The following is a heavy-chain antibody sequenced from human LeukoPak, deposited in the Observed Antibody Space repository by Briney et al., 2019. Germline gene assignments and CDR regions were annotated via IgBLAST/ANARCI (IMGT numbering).Heavy chain of an antibody. Sequence: ASVKVSCKTSGGTFSSYAISWVRQAAGQGLEWMGGIIPIFCTANYAQKFQGRVTITADESTSTAYMELSSLRSEDTAVYYCARKGFGEYWFDPWGQGTLVTVSS. CDR1: GGTFSSYA. CDR3: ARKGFGEYWFDP. CDR2: IIPIFCTA. J-gene: IGHJ5*02. D-gene: IGHD3-10*01. V-gene: IGHV1-69*01.